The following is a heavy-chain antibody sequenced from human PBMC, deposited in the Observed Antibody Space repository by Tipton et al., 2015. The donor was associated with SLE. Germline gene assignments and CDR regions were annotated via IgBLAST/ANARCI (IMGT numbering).Heavy chain of an antibody. CDR1: GDSISSSYY. CDR3: ARPAVATTGTFDY. Sequence: TLSLTCTVSGDSISSSYYWGWIRQPPGKGLGWIGTLYFNGRTFYSPSLKSRVTISQDTSKNQFSLRLTSVTAADTAVYYCARPAVATTGTFDYWGQGTLVTVSS. V-gene: IGHV4-39*07. CDR2: LYFNGRT. D-gene: IGHD6-19*01. J-gene: IGHJ4*02.